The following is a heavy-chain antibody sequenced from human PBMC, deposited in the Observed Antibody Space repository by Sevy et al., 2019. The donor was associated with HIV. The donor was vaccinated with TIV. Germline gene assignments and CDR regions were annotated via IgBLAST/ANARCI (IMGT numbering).Heavy chain of an antibody. V-gene: IGHV3-48*02. CDR2: TSGNSGAI. Sequence: GGSLRLSCTVSGFIFSRYSMNWVRQAPGKGLEWISYTSGNSGAIYYPDSVKGRFTVSRDNANNALFLQMSSLKDDDTAVYYCARGPDCGGDCDVGFYYPLDVWGQGTTVTFSS. J-gene: IGHJ6*02. D-gene: IGHD2-21*02. CDR3: ARGPDCGGDCDVGFYYPLDV. CDR1: GFIFSRYS.